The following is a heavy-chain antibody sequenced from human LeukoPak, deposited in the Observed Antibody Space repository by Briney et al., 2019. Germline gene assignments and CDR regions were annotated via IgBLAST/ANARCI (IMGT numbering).Heavy chain of an antibody. CDR1: GFTFSGHS. Sequence: GGSLRLSCAASGFTFSGHSMNWVRQAPGKGLEWISFASISSGTIYYVDSVNGRFRISRDNAKNSLDLEMNSLRVEDTAVYYCARAMNTFGGVRNCFDSWGQGTLVTVSS. J-gene: IGHJ5*01. V-gene: IGHV3-48*04. D-gene: IGHD3-16*01. CDR3: ARAMNTFGGVRNCFDS. CDR2: ASISSGTI.